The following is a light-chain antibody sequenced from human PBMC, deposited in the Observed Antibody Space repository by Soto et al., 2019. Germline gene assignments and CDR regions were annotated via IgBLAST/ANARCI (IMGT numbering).Light chain of an antibody. J-gene: IGKJ1*01. CDR3: QQYNSYWT. CDR1: QSISSW. CDR2: KAS. V-gene: IGKV1-5*03. Sequence: DIQMTQSPSTLSASVGDRVTITCRASQSISSWLAWYQQKPGKAPKLLIYKASSLEGGVPSRSSGSGSGTEFTLTISSLQPDDFATYYCQQYNSYWTFGQGTKVDIK.